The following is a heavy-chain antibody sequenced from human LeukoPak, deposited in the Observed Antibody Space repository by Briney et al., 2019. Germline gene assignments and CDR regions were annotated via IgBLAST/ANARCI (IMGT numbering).Heavy chain of an antibody. V-gene: IGHV3-23*01. CDR1: EFTFSTYA. CDR3: AKAGANYYYSYMDV. Sequence: GGSLRLSCAGSEFTFSTYAMSWVRQAPGKGLEWVSAISGSGISTYYAASVKGRFTISRDNSKNTLYLQMNSLRAEDTAVYYCAKAGANYYYSYMDVWGKGTTVTVSS. D-gene: IGHD6-25*01. J-gene: IGHJ6*03. CDR2: ISGSGIST.